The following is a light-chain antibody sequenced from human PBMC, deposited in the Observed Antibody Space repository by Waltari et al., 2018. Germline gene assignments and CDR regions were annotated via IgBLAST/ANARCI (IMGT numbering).Light chain of an antibody. CDR3: QQYDSSVT. J-gene: IGKJ3*01. V-gene: IGKV3-20*01. Sequence: EVMLTQSPGTLSLSPGERATLSCRASQSISTYLAWYQQKPGQAPGLLIYGASSRATGIPAGFSGSGSGTDFTLSISSLEPEDFAVYYCQQYDSSVTFGPGTKVDIK. CDR1: QSISTY. CDR2: GAS.